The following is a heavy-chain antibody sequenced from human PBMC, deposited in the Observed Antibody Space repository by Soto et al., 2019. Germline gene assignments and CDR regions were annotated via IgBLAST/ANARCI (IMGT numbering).Heavy chain of an antibody. D-gene: IGHD2-15*01. CDR3: ARIYCSGGRCHWGFDP. Sequence: GFRRHSCAASGFTCSSYWMTWVRQAPGKGLEWVANIKQDGSEKSYVDSVKGRFTISRDNAKNSLYLQMNSLRAEDTAVYYCARIYCSGGRCHWGFDPWGQGTLVTVSS. J-gene: IGHJ5*02. CDR1: GFTCSSYW. V-gene: IGHV3-7*01. CDR2: IKQDGSEK.